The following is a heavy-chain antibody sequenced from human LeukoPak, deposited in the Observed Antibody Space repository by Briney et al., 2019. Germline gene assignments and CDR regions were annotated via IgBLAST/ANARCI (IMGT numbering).Heavy chain of an antibody. CDR1: GFTFSDYY. CDR3: AKDPYRSDYGGNSLDY. Sequence: GGSLRLSCAASGFTFSDYYMSWIRQAPGKGLEWVSYISSSGSTIYYADSVKGRFTISRDNAKNSLYLQMNSLRAEDTAVYYCAKDPYRSDYGGNSLDYWGQGTLVTVSS. V-gene: IGHV3-11*01. CDR2: ISSSGSTI. D-gene: IGHD4-23*01. J-gene: IGHJ4*02.